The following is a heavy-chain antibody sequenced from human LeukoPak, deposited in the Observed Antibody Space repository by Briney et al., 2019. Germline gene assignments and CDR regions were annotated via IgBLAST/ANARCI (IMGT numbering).Heavy chain of an antibody. J-gene: IGHJ4*02. Sequence: GRSLRLSCAASGLTFSIYGMHWVRQAPGKGLEWVSVIWYDGSNKYYADSVKGRFTISRDNSKNTLYLEMNSLRAEDMAVYYCAKDRGRRSYDAVDYWGQGTQVTVSS. D-gene: IGHD1-26*01. V-gene: IGHV3-33*06. CDR1: GLTFSIYG. CDR2: IWYDGSNK. CDR3: AKDRGRRSYDAVDY.